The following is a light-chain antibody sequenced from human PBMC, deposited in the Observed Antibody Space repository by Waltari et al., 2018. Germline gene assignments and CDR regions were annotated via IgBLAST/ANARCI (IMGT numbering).Light chain of an antibody. CDR3: QHYVSLPAT. CDR1: QSVSKY. Sequence: EIVLTQSPGTLSLSPGERVTLSCRASQSVSKYLAWYQQKPGQAPRLLMYHTSIRATGIPDRFSGSGSGTDFSLTISRLEPEDFAVFYCQHYVSLPATFGQGTKVEIK. V-gene: IGKV3-20*01. J-gene: IGKJ1*01. CDR2: HTS.